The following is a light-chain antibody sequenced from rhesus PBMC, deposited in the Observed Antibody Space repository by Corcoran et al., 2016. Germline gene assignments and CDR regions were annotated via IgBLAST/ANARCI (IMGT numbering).Light chain of an antibody. J-gene: IGLJ1*01. V-gene: IGLV2-32*02. Sequence: QAALTQPRSVSGSPGQSVTISCTGTTNDIADYDYVSWFQQHPGTAPKLLIYEVTKRPSGVSDRFSGSRSGNTASLTISGLQAEDEADFYGSSYAGSNAYIFGAGTRLTVL. CDR1: TNDIADYDY. CDR3: SSYAGSNAYI. CDR2: EVT.